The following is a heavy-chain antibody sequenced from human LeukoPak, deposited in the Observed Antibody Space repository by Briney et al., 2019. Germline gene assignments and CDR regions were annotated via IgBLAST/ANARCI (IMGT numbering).Heavy chain of an antibody. CDR2: ISGSGGST. CDR1: GFTFSSYG. V-gene: IGHV3-23*01. Sequence: GGSLRLSCAASGFTFSSYGMHWVRQAPGRGLEWVSAISGSGGSTYYADSVKGRFTISRDNSKNTLYLQMNSLRAEDTAVYYCAKVSYRFFDYWGQGTLVTVSS. J-gene: IGHJ4*02. D-gene: IGHD2-21*01. CDR3: AKVSYRFFDY.